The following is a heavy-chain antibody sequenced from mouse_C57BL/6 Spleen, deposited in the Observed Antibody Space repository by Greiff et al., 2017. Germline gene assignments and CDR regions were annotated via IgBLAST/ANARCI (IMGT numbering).Heavy chain of an antibody. CDR3: ARPFITTVVASYYAMDY. CDR1: GYTFTSYW. V-gene: IGHV1-64*01. CDR2: IHPNSGST. J-gene: IGHJ4*01. Sequence: VQLQQSGAELVKPGASVKLSCKASGYTFTSYWMHWVKQRPGQGLEWIGMIHPNSGSTNYNEKFKSKATLTVDKSSSTAYMQLSSLTSEDSAVYYCARPFITTVVASYYAMDYWGQGTSVTVSS. D-gene: IGHD1-1*01.